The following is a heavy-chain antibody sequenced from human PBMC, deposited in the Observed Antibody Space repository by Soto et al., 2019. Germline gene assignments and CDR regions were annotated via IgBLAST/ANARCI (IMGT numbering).Heavy chain of an antibody. CDR2: ISYDGSNK. J-gene: IGHJ3*02. D-gene: IGHD2-2*01. V-gene: IGHV3-30*18. Sequence: GGSLRLSCAASGFTFSSYGMHWVRQAPGKGLEWVAVISYDGSNKYYADSVKGRFTISRDNSKNTLYLQMNSLRAEDTAVYYCAKVPMKYCSSTSCYGPGAFDIWGQGTMVTVSS. CDR3: AKVPMKYCSSTSCYGPGAFDI. CDR1: GFTFSSYG.